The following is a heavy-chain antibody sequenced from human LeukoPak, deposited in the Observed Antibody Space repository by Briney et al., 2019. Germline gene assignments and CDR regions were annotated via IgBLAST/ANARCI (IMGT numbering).Heavy chain of an antibody. D-gene: IGHD3-3*01. CDR3: ARASLFGVVIDIDFDY. CDR2: IIPIFGTA. J-gene: IGHJ4*02. Sequence: SVKVSCKASGGTFSSYAISWVRQAPGQGLEWMGGIIPIFGTANYAQKFQGRVTITADESTSTDYMELSSLRSEDTAVYYCARASLFGVVIDIDFDYWGQGTLVTVSS. V-gene: IGHV1-69*01. CDR1: GGTFSSYA.